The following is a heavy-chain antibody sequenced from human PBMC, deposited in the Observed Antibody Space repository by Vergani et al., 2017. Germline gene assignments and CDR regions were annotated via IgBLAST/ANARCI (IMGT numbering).Heavy chain of an antibody. D-gene: IGHD3-10*01. CDR2: IYWDDDK. J-gene: IGHJ5*02. V-gene: IGHV2-5*02. CDR1: GFSLSTSGVG. Sequence: QITLKESGPTLVKPTQTLTLTCTFSGFSLSTSGVGVGWIRQPPGKALEWLALIYWDDDKRYSPSLKSRLTITKDTSKNQVVLTMTNMDPVDTATYYCAPRIRVRFGGPNWFDPWGQGTLVTVSS. CDR3: APRIRVRFGGPNWFDP.